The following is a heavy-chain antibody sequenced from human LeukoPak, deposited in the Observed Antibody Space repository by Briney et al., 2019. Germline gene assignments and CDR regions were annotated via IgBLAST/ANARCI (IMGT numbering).Heavy chain of an antibody. D-gene: IGHD3-22*01. Sequence: SVKVSCKASGGTFSSYAISWVRQAPGQGLEWMGGIIPIFGTANYAQKFQGRVTITADESTSTAYMELSSLRSEDTAVYYCARGGVEYYDSSGYYYGESLDYWGQGTLVTVSS. CDR3: ARGGVEYYDSSGYYYGESLDY. CDR2: IIPIFGTA. V-gene: IGHV1-69*13. CDR1: GGTFSSYA. J-gene: IGHJ4*02.